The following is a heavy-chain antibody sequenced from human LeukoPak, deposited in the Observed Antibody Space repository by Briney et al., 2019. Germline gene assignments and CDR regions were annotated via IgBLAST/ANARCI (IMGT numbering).Heavy chain of an antibody. D-gene: IGHD3-10*02. CDR1: GFAFNTYA. CDR2: IWHDGSHK. CDR3: AREIFCSGSYPDF. V-gene: IGHV3-33*01. J-gene: IGHJ4*02. Sequence: PGGSLRLSCAASGFAFNTYAMHWVRQAPGQGLEWVALIWHDGSHKFYSNSVRGQFTISRDNSKNTVSLQMNNLRPEDTAVYYCAREIFCSGSYPDFWGQGTLVNGSS.